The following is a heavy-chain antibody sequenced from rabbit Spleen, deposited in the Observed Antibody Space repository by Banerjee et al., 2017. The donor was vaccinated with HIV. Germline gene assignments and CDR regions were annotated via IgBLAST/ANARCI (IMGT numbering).Heavy chain of an antibody. CDR1: GFSFSNKAV. CDR3: ARNYVNAFDP. D-gene: IGHD1-1*01. J-gene: IGHJ2*01. CDR2: INAVTGKA. V-gene: IGHV1S45*01. Sequence: QEQLVESGGGLVRPEGSLKLSCTASGFSFSNKAVMCWVRQAPGKGLQWIACINAVTGKAVYATWAKGRFTCSKTSSTTVTLQMTSLTVADTATYFCARNYVNAFDPWGQGTLVTVS.